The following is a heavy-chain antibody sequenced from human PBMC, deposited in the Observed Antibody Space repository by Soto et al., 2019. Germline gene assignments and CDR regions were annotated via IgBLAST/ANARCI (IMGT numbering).Heavy chain of an antibody. CDR3: ARDQEPEGCSGSCRDY. CDR2: IWYDGSNK. D-gene: IGHD2-15*01. J-gene: IGHJ4*02. CDR1: GFTFSSYG. Sequence: QVQLVESGGGVVQPGRSLRLSCAASGFTFSSYGMHWVRQAPGKGLEWVAVIWYDGSNKYYADSVKGRFTISRDNSKNTLYLQMNSRRAEDTAVYYCARDQEPEGCSGSCRDYWGQGTLVTVSS. V-gene: IGHV3-33*01.